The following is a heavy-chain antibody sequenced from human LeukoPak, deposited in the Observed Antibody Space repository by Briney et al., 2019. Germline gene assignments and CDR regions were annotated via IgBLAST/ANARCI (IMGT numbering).Heavy chain of an antibody. CDR1: GFTFSSYW. J-gene: IGHJ4*02. V-gene: IGHV3-74*01. Sequence: GGSLRLSCAASGFTFSSYWMQWVRQAPGKGLVWVSRINSDGSSTNYADSVKGRFTISRDNSKNTVYLQMSSLRAEDTAVYYCAKGRYYDSRAYYSLDYFDYWGQGALVTVSS. CDR3: AKGRYYDSRAYYSLDYFDY. CDR2: INSDGSST. D-gene: IGHD3-22*01.